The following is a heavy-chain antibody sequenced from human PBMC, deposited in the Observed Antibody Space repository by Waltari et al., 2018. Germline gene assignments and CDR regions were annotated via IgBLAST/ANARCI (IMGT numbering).Heavy chain of an antibody. CDR2: IISSGRGA. J-gene: IGHJ4*02. Sequence: QVELVESGGGLVKPGGSLRLSCAAYGFGFSDYYMTWMRQAPGKGLEWVAYIISSGRGAYYADSLEGRFTVSRDNANNLLYLQMNNLRVEDTAVYYCAREYFKRFDYWGQGTQVTVSS. CDR1: GFGFSDYY. D-gene: IGHD3-9*01. V-gene: IGHV3-11*01. CDR3: AREYFKRFDY.